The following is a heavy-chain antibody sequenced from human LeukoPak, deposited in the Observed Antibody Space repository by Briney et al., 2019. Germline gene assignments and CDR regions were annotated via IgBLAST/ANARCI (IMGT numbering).Heavy chain of an antibody. CDR2: ICSSSSTI. CDR3: ASPRAGTTWLGAFDI. V-gene: IGHV3-48*02. D-gene: IGHD1-1*01. CDR1: GFTFSSYS. Sequence: PGGSLRLSCAASGFTFSSYSMNWVRQAPGKGLEWVSYICSSSSTIYYADSVKGRFTISRDNAKNSLYLQMNSLRDEDTAVYYCASPRAGTTWLGAFDIWGQGTMVTVSS. J-gene: IGHJ3*02.